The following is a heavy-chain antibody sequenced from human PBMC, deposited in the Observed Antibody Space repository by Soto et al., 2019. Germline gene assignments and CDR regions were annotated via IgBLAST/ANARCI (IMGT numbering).Heavy chain of an antibody. CDR1: GGSFSGYY. CDR2: INHSGST. CDR3: AREDYGDPNWFDP. D-gene: IGHD4-17*01. V-gene: IGHV4-34*01. J-gene: IGHJ5*02. Sequence: SETLSLTCAVYGGSFSGYYWIWIRQPPGKGLEWIGEINHSGSTNYNPSLKSRVTISVDTSKNQFSLKLSSVTAADTAVYYCAREDYGDPNWFDPWGQGTLVTVSS.